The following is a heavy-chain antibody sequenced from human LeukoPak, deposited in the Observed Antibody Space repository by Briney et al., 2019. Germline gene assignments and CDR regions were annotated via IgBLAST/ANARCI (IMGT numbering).Heavy chain of an antibody. J-gene: IGHJ4*02. CDR1: GGSFSGYY. CDR3: ARGAKGAAAGYYFDY. V-gene: IGHV4-34*01. Sequence: SETLSLTCAVYGGSFSGYYWSWIRQPPGKGLEWIGEINHSGSTNYNPSLKSRVTISVDTSENQFSLKLSSVTAADTAVYYCARGAKGAAAGYYFDYWGQGTLVTVSS. D-gene: IGHD6-13*01. CDR2: INHSGST.